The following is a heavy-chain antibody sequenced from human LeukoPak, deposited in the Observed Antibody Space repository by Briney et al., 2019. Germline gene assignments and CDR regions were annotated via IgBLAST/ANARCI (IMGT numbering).Heavy chain of an antibody. D-gene: IGHD1-14*01. CDR2: IKQDGSEK. Sequence: GGSLRLSCAASGFTFSSYWMTWVRQAPGKGLEWVANIKQDGSEKYYVDSVKGRFTISRDNAKNSLYLQMNSLRAEDTAVYYCARVEPQYNNGGGDIWGQGTMVTVSS. J-gene: IGHJ3*02. CDR1: GFTFSSYW. CDR3: ARVEPQYNNGGGDI. V-gene: IGHV3-7*01.